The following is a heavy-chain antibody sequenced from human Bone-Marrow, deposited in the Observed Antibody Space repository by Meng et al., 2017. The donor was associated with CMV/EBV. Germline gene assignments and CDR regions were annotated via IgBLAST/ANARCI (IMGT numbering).Heavy chain of an antibody. D-gene: IGHD2-2*03. CDR2: INPSGGST. CDR3: ARDRGYCSSTSCQPTNNWLDP. CDR1: GYTITSYY. Sequence: ASVKVFCKASGYTITSYYIHWVRQAPGQGLEWMGIINPSGGSTSYAQKFQSRVTMTRDTSTSTVYMELSSLRSEDTAVYYCARDRGYCSSTSCQPTNNWLDPWGQGTLVTVSS. J-gene: IGHJ5*02. V-gene: IGHV1-46*01.